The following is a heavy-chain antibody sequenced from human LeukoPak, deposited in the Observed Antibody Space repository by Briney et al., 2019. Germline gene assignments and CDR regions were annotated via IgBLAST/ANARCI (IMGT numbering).Heavy chain of an antibody. CDR2: ISGSGGST. V-gene: IGHV3-23*01. D-gene: IGHD3-22*01. Sequence: GGSLRLSCAASGFTFTTYAMNWVRQAPGKGLEWVSVISGSGGSTYYADSVKGRFTISRDNSKNTLYLEVNSLRAEDAAVYYCATAFYFDSSGPYWYFDLWGRGTLVTVSS. J-gene: IGHJ2*01. CDR1: GFTFTTYA. CDR3: ATAFYFDSSGPYWYFDL.